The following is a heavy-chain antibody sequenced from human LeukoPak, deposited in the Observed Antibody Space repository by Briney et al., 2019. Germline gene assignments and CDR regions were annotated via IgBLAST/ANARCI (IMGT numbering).Heavy chain of an antibody. D-gene: IGHD6-13*01. J-gene: IGHJ5*02. CDR2: INPNTGGT. CDR3: AKVPPSITAAGNWLDP. CDR1: GYTFTGYY. Sequence: ASVKVSCKASGYTFTGYYIHWVRQAPGQGLEWMGRINPNTGGTNYAQKFQGRVTMTRDTSLTTAYMELSRLTSDDTAIYYCAKVPPSITAAGNWLDPWGQGALVTVSS. V-gene: IGHV1-2*06.